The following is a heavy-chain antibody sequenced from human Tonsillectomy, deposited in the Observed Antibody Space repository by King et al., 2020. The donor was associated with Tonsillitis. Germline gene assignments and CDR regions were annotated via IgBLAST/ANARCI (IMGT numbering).Heavy chain of an antibody. J-gene: IGHJ6*02. CDR2: IFSNDET. D-gene: IGHD1-20*01. Sequence: TLKESGPVLVKPTETLTLTCTASGFSLSNAKMGLSWIRHPPGKALEWLVHIFSNDETSYSTSLKSRVTISKDTSKSQVVLTMTIMDPVDTATYYCARTTRYNWNYDAMDVWGQGTTVTVSS. V-gene: IGHV2-26*01. CDR3: ARTTRYNWNYDAMDV. CDR1: GFSLSNAKMG.